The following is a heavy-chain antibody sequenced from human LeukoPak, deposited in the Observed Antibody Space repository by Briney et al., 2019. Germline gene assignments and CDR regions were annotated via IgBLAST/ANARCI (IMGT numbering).Heavy chain of an antibody. D-gene: IGHD3-3*01. J-gene: IGHJ4*02. V-gene: IGHV3-23*01. CDR1: GFMFSTFP. CDR2: ISGGGDRT. Sequence: PGGSLRLSCAASGFMFSTFPMTWMRQSPGKGPEWVSSISGGGDRTLSVDAVKGRFIISRDNFKNMVSLQMNSLQVEDTAIYYCTKELWEGSGYLDSWGQGIMVTVSS. CDR3: TKELWEGSGYLDS.